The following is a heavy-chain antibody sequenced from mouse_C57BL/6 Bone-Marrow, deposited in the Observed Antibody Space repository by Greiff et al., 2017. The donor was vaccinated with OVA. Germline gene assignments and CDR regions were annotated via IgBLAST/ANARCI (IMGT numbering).Heavy chain of an antibody. V-gene: IGHV1-59*01. CDR3: ARKRLNYSEDYYAMDY. CDR2: IDPSDSYT. J-gene: IGHJ4*01. D-gene: IGHD2-12*01. Sequence: QVHVKQPGAELVRPGTSVKLSCKASGYTFTSYWMHWVKQRPGQGLEWIGVIDPSDSYTNYNQKFKGKATLTVDTSSSTAYMQRSSLTSEDSAVYYGARKRLNYSEDYYAMDYWGQGTAVTVSS. CDR1: GYTFTSYW.